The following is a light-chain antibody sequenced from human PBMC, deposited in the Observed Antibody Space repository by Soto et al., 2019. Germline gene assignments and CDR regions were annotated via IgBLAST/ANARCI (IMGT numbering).Light chain of an antibody. CDR1: SSQIGAGYD. J-gene: IGLJ1*01. CDR3: QSHDTSLSGSRV. Sequence: QSVLTQPPSVSGAPGQRGTISRPWSSSQIGAGYDVHWYQQLPGTAPKLLIYGNNNRPSGVPDRFSGSKSGTSASLAITGLLPEDEADYYCQSHDTSLSGSRVFGTGTKVTVL. V-gene: IGLV1-40*01. CDR2: GNN.